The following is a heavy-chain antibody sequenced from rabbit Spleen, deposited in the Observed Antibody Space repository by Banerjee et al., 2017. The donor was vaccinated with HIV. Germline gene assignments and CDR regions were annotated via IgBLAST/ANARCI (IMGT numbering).Heavy chain of an antibody. CDR3: VREAGYAGYGDGNL. CDR2: TDTSSGRT. J-gene: IGHJ4*01. V-gene: IGHV1S40*01. CDR1: GIDFSDNY. D-gene: IGHD7-1*01. Sequence: QSLEESGGDLVKPGTSLTLTCTASGIDFSDNYICWVRQAPGKGLEWIGCTDTSSGRTWYASWVNGRFTISKTSSTTLTLQVTSLRAADTATYFCVREAGYAGYGDGNLWGQGTLVTVS.